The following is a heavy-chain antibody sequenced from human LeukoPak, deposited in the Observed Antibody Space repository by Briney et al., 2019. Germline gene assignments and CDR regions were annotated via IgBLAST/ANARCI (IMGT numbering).Heavy chain of an antibody. CDR2: ISAYNGNT. Sequence: ASVKVSCKASGGTFSSYAISWVRQAPGQGLEWMGWISAYNGNTNYAQKLQGRVTMTTDTSTSTAYMELRSLKSDDTAVYYCARDQGNVVVTAIDYWGQGTLVTVSS. CDR3: ARDQGNVVVTAIDY. J-gene: IGHJ4*02. D-gene: IGHD2-21*02. V-gene: IGHV1-18*01. CDR1: GGTFSSYA.